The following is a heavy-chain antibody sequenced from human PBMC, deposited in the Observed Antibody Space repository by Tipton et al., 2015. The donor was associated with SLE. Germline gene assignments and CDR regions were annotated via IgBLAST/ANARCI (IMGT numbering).Heavy chain of an antibody. V-gene: IGHV4-30-2*06. Sequence: GLVKPSETLSLSCSVSGGSITGYDEFWAWIRQSPGKGLEWIGYIYHSGSTYYNPSLKSRVTISVDRSKNQFSLKLTSVSAADTADYYCARGYYDMWTGYYSFDYWGQGTLVTVSS. J-gene: IGHJ4*02. CDR2: IYHSGST. D-gene: IGHD3-9*01. CDR1: GGSITGYDEF. CDR3: ARGYYDMWTGYYSFDY.